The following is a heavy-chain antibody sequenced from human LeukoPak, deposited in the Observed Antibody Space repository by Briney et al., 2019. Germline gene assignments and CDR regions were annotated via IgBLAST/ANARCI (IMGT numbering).Heavy chain of an antibody. CDR3: AKDRSTYYYDSSGYYPDAFDI. V-gene: IGHV3-30*18. Sequence: GSLRLSCAASGFTVSTIYMSWVRQAPGKGLEWVGVISYDGSNKYYADSVKGRFTISRDNAKNTLYLQMNSLRAEDTAVYYCAKDRSTYYYDSSGYYPDAFDIWGQGTMVTVSS. CDR2: ISYDGSNK. CDR1: GFTVSTIY. D-gene: IGHD3-22*01. J-gene: IGHJ3*02.